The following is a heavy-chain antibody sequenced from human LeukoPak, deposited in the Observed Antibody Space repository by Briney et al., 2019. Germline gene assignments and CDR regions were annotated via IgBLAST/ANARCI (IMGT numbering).Heavy chain of an antibody. D-gene: IGHD6-13*01. J-gene: IGHJ5*02. CDR1: GFTFDDYA. CDR2: ISWNSGSI. V-gene: IGHV3-9*01. Sequence: PGGSLRLSCAASGFTFDDYAMHWVRQAPGKGLEWVSGISWNSGSIGYADSVKGRFTISRDNAKNSLYLQMNSLRAEDTALYYCAKDYGSSWKGKYNWFDPWGQGTLVTVSS. CDR3: AKDYGSSWKGKYNWFDP.